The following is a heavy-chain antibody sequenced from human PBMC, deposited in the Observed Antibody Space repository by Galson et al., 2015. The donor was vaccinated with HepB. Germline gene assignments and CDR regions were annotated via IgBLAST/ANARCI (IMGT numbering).Heavy chain of an antibody. Sequence: SLRLSCAASGFTFSSYAMSWVRQAPGKGLEWVSAISGSGGSTYYADSVKGRFTISRDNSKNTLYLQMNSLRAEDTAVYYCAKVGIRIAAAGTRGWFDPWGQGTLVTVSS. J-gene: IGHJ5*02. CDR1: GFTFSSYA. CDR3: AKVGIRIAAAGTRGWFDP. CDR2: ISGSGGST. D-gene: IGHD6-13*01. V-gene: IGHV3-23*01.